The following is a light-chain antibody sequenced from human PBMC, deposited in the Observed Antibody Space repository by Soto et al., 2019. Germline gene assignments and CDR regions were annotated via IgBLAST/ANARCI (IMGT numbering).Light chain of an antibody. V-gene: IGKV3-20*01. CDR1: QSVSSS. CDR2: DTS. Sequence: EIALTQSPGTLSLSPGERATLSCRASQSVSSSLAWYQQRPGQAPRLLIYDTSTRAAGIAARFSGSGSGTDFTLTISRLEPEDFAVYYCQQYGSSPLTFGGGTKVDIK. J-gene: IGKJ4*01. CDR3: QQYGSSPLT.